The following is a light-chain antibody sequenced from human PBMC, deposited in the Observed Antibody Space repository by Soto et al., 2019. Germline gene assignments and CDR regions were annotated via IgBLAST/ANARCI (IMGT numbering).Light chain of an antibody. Sequence: QSVLTQPPSVSGAPGQRVTISCTGSSYNIGAGYDVHWYQQFPGTAPKLLIYGNNNRPSGVPDRVSGAKSGTSASLAITGLQAEDEADYYCQSYDSRLSGWVFGGGTKLTVL. CDR3: QSYDSRLSGWV. V-gene: IGLV1-40*01. J-gene: IGLJ3*02. CDR1: SYNIGAGYD. CDR2: GNN.